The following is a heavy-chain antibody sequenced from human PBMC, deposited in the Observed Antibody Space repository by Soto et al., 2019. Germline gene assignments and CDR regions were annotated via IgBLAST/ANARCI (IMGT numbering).Heavy chain of an antibody. CDR1: GFTFSSYP. CDR2: ISGTSDMT. J-gene: IGHJ1*01. D-gene: IGHD4-4*01. Sequence: EVQLLESGGDLVEPGGSLRLSCVGSGFTFSSYPMNWVRQAPGKGLEWVSAISGTSDMTYYANSVTGRFTISRDNSKNTLYLQVSSLRVEDKAIYYCAKYRWGATTVTSINWGRGTLVTVSS. V-gene: IGHV3-23*01. CDR3: AKYRWGATTVTSIN.